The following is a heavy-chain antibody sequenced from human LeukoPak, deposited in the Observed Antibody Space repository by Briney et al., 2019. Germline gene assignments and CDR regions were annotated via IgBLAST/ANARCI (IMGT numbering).Heavy chain of an antibody. V-gene: IGHV4-39*07. J-gene: IGHJ4*02. CDR2: IYYSGST. Sequence: SETLSLTCTVSGGSISSGGNYWGWIRQPPGKGLEWIGSIYYSGSTYYNPSLKSRVTISVDTSKNQFSLKLSSVTAADTAVYYCARESDYYGSGLYDCWGQGTLVTVSS. CDR3: ARESDYYGSGLYDC. D-gene: IGHD3-10*01. CDR1: GGSISSGGNY.